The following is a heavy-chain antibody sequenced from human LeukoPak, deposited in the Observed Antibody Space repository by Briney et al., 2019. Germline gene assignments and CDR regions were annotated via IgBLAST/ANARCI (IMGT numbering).Heavy chain of an antibody. V-gene: IGHV4-39*07. CDR2: IYYSGST. Sequence: SETLSLTCTVSGGSISSSSYYWGWIRQPPGKGLEWIGSIYYSGSTCYNPSLKSRVTISVDTSKNQFSLKLSSVTAADTAVYYCARGLLTTGRFDPWGQGTLVTVSS. CDR3: ARGLLTTGRFDP. D-gene: IGHD4-11*01. CDR1: GGSISSSSYY. J-gene: IGHJ5*02.